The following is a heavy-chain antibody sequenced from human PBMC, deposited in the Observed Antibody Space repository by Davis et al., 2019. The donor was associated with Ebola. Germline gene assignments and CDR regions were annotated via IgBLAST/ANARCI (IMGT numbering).Heavy chain of an antibody. J-gene: IGHJ6*02. V-gene: IGHV3-11*01. CDR1: GFTFSNYA. CDR3: AGSSTVTTFYYYGMDV. CDR2: ISSSGSTI. D-gene: IGHD4-17*01. Sequence: GESLKISCAASGFTFSNYAMSWVRQAPGKGLEWVSYISSSGSTIYYADSVKGRFTISRDNAKNSLYLQMNSLRAEDTAVYYCAGSSTVTTFYYYGMDVWGQGTTVTVSS.